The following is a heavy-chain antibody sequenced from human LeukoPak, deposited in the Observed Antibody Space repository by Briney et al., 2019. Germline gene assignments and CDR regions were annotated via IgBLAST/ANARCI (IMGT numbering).Heavy chain of an antibody. J-gene: IGHJ6*02. D-gene: IGHD2-2*01. Sequence: VKVSCKASGGTFSSYAISWVRQAPGQGLEWMGRIIPILGIANYAQKFQGRVTITADKSTSTAYMELSSLRSEDTAVYYCARTDIVVVPAAMGIHYYYYYGMDVWGQGTTVTVSS. CDR2: IIPILGIA. CDR3: ARTDIVVVPAAMGIHYYYYYGMDV. CDR1: GGTFSSYA. V-gene: IGHV1-69*04.